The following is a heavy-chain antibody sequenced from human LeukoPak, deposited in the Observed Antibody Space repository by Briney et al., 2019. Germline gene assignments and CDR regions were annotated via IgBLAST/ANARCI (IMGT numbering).Heavy chain of an antibody. CDR2: IYNSGSN. Sequence: SETLSLTCTVSGGSISSDYWQWIRQPPGKGLEWIGYIYNSGSNNYNPSLKSRVTISIDMSKNKISLKLTSVTAADTAVYYCATRGYWGQGTLVTVSS. CDR1: GGSISSDY. V-gene: IGHV4-59*08. J-gene: IGHJ4*02. D-gene: IGHD3-10*01. CDR3: ATRGY.